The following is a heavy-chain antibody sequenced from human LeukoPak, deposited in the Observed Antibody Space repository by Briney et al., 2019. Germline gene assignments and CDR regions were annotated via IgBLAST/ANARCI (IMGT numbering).Heavy chain of an antibody. CDR1: GFTFSSYE. V-gene: IGHV3-48*03. Sequence: QPGGSLRLSCAASGFTFSSYEMNWVRQAPGKGLEWVSDISSSGNTIYYADSVKGRFTISRDNAKNSLYLQMNSLRAEDTAVYYCARESRSVGGGSYGWFDPWGQGTLVTVSS. CDR2: ISSSGNTI. D-gene: IGHD1-26*01. CDR3: ARESRSVGGGSYGWFDP. J-gene: IGHJ5*02.